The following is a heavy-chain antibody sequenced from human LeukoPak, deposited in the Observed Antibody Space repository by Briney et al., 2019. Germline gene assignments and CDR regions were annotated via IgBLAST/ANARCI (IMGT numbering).Heavy chain of an antibody. J-gene: IGHJ3*02. Sequence: PSETLSLTCTVSGGSISSSSYYWGWIRQPPGKGLEWIGSIYYSGSTYYNPSLKSRVTISVDTSKNQFSLKLSSVTAADTAMYYCARDVPVQTSNAFDIWGQGTMVTVSS. V-gene: IGHV4-39*07. D-gene: IGHD1-1*01. CDR1: GGSISSSSYY. CDR2: IYYSGST. CDR3: ARDVPVQTSNAFDI.